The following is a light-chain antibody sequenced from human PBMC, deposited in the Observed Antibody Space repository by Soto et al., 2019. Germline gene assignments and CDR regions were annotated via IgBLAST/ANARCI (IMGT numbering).Light chain of an antibody. V-gene: IGLV2-14*01. Sequence: QSALTQPASVSGSPGQSITISCTGTSSDIGAYDYVSWYQQHPGKAPKLMIFEVSDRPSGASIRFSGSKSGNTASLTISGLQTEDEADYYCCSYGGRSTYVFGTGTKLTVL. CDR2: EVS. J-gene: IGLJ1*01. CDR3: CSYGGRSTYV. CDR1: SSDIGAYDY.